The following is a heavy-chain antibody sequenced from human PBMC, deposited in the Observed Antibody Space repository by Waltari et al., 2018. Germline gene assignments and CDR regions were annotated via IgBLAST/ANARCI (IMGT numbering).Heavy chain of an antibody. CDR1: GGSISRGLYY. D-gene: IGHD3-16*01. CDR3: ARALRPLDAIDI. V-gene: IGHV4-31*01. J-gene: IGHJ3*02. Sequence: QVQLQESGPGLVKPSQTLSLTCTVSGGSISRGLYYWSWIRQHPGKGLEWIGYIYYSGNTYYNPSLKSLVTISVDTSKNQFSLKLSSVTAADTAVYYCARALRPLDAIDIWGQGTMVTVSS. CDR2: IYYSGNT.